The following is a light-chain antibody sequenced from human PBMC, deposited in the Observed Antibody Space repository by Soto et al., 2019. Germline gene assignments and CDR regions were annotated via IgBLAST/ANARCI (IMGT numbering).Light chain of an antibody. V-gene: IGLV2-8*01. CDR1: SSDVGAYNS. CDR2: QVN. J-gene: IGLJ1*01. CDR3: SSFAGGNTVYV. Sequence: QSALTQPPSASGSPGQSVAISCAGTSSDVGAYNSVSWYQQHPGKAPKLIIYQVNKRPSGVPDRFSGSKSGNTASLTVSGLQAEDEAEYYCSSFAGGNTVYVFGTGTKLTV.